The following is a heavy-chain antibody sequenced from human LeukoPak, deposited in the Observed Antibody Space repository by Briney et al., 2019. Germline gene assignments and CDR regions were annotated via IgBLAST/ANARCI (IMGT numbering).Heavy chain of an antibody. Sequence: ASVKVSCKASGYPFTAYYMHWVRQAPGQGLEWMGWINPNSGGTNYAQKFQGRVTMTRDTSISTAYMELSRLRSDDTAVYYCARARSGWYGKIVDYWGQGTLVTVSS. D-gene: IGHD6-19*01. J-gene: IGHJ4*02. CDR2: INPNSGGT. CDR3: ARARSGWYGKIVDY. V-gene: IGHV1-2*02. CDR1: GYPFTAYY.